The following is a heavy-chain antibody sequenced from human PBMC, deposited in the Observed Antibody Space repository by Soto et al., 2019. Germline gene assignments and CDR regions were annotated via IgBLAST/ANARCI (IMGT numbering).Heavy chain of an antibody. D-gene: IGHD2-2*01. J-gene: IGHJ4*02. Sequence: QVQLVQSGAEVKKPGASVKVSCKASGYDFSSYGISWVRQAPGQGLEWMGWISASNGNRDYAQQFQGRVTMTSDTSRTTAYMKLRSLRSDDTAVYYCVRDPQRNDYWGQGTLVNVSS. CDR1: GYDFSSYG. V-gene: IGHV1-18*04. CDR3: VRDPQRNDY. CDR2: ISASNGNR.